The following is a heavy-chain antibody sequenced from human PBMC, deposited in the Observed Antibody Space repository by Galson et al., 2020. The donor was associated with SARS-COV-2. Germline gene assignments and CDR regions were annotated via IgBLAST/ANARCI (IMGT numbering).Heavy chain of an antibody. CDR2: IYPGDSDT. D-gene: IGHD3-10*01. CDR3: ARRLLWFGELSRKDAFDI. J-gene: IGHJ3*02. Sequence: GESLKISCQGSGYSFTSYWIGWVRQMPGKGLEWMGLIYPGDSDTRYSPSFQGQVTISADKSISTAYLQWSSLTASDTAMYYCARRLLWFGELSRKDAFDIWGQGTMVTVSS. V-gene: IGHV5-51*01. CDR1: GYSFTSYW.